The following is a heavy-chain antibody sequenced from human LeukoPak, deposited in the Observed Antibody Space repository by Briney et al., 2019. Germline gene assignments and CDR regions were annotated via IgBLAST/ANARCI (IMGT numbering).Heavy chain of an antibody. CDR1: GGSISSGDYY. CDR2: IYYSGST. Sequence: SETLSLTCTVSGGSISSGDYYWSWIRQPPGKGLEWIGYIYYSGSTYYNPSLKSRVTISVDTSKNQFSLKLSSVTAADTAVYYCARGRGYSFMATLDYWGQGTLVTVSS. J-gene: IGHJ4*02. D-gene: IGHD5-18*01. CDR3: ARGRGYSFMATLDY. V-gene: IGHV4-30-4*08.